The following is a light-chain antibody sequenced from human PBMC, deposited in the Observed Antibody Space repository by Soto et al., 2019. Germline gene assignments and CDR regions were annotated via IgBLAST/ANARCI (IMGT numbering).Light chain of an antibody. Sequence: EILMTQSPATLSVSPGDSATLSCRASRSVDTDLAWYQQKPGQAPRLIIYGASRRAAGIPDSISGSGSGTDFTLTISRLEPEDFAVYFCQRYGSSPLITFGQGTRLEIK. V-gene: IGKV3-20*01. CDR3: QRYGSSPLIT. CDR1: RSVDTD. J-gene: IGKJ5*01. CDR2: GAS.